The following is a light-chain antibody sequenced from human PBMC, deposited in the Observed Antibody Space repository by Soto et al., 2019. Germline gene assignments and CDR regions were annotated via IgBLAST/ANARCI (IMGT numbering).Light chain of an antibody. CDR1: QSVFFSPTNRNN. Sequence: DIVMTQSPDSQAVSLGERATINCRSSQSVFFSPTNRNNLAWYQQKPGQPPRLLIYWASTRQSGVPDRFSGSGSATDFTLTISSLQAEDVAVYYCQQYYSSPPWTFGQGTKVEIK. J-gene: IGKJ1*01. CDR2: WAS. CDR3: QQYYSSPPWT. V-gene: IGKV4-1*01.